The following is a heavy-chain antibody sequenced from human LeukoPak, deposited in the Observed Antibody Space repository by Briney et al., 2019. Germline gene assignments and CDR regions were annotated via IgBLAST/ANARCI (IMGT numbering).Heavy chain of an antibody. Sequence: ASVKVSCKASGYTFTSYYMHWVRQAPGQGLEWMGIVNPSGGSTSYAQKFQGRVTMTRDTSTSTVYMELSSLRSEDTAVYYCARDIGWEVGATHDQRNAFDIWGQGTMVTVSS. CDR2: VNPSGGST. V-gene: IGHV1-46*01. J-gene: IGHJ3*02. CDR3: ARDIGWEVGATHDQRNAFDI. D-gene: IGHD1-26*01. CDR1: GYTFTSYY.